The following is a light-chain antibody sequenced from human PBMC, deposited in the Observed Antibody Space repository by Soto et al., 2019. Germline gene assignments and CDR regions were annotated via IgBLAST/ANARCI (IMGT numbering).Light chain of an antibody. J-gene: IGKJ1*01. V-gene: IGKV3-20*01. Sequence: EVVMTQSPATLSVSPGERATLSCRASQSVTSNYLAWYQQKPGQAPTLLIYGASGRATGIPDRFSGSGSGTDFTLTISRLEPEDFAVYYCQQYGSSPRTFGQGTKVDIK. CDR2: GAS. CDR1: QSVTSNY. CDR3: QQYGSSPRT.